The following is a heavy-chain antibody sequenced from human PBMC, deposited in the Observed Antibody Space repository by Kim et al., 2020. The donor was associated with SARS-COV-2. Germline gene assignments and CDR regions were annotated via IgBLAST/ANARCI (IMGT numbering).Heavy chain of an antibody. CDR3: ARVGYQLLPYYYYGMDV. CDR1: GYTFTSYA. Sequence: ASVKVSCKASGYTFTSYAMNWVRQAPGQGLEWMGWINTNTGNPTYAQGFTGRFVFSLDTSVSTAYLQISSLKAEDTAVYYCARVGYQLLPYYYYGMDVWGQGTTVTVSS. V-gene: IGHV7-4-1*02. J-gene: IGHJ6*02. D-gene: IGHD2-2*01. CDR2: INTNTGNP.